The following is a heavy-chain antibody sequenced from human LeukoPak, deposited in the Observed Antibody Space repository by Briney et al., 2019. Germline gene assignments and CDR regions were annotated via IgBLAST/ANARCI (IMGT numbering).Heavy chain of an antibody. Sequence: GSLRLSCAASGFTFSSYWMSWIRQPPGKGLEWIGSIYYSGSTYYNPSLKSRVTISVDTSKNQFSLKLSSVTAADTAVYYCARGGGRAATPQDNWFDPWGQGTLVPSPQ. D-gene: IGHD2-15*01. V-gene: IGHV4-39*07. CDR2: IYYSGST. CDR1: GFTFSSYW. CDR3: ARGGGRAATPQDNWFDP. J-gene: IGHJ5*02.